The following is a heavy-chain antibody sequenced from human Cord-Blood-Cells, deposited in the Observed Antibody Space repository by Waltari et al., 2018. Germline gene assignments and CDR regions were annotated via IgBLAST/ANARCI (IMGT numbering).Heavy chain of an antibody. CDR2: IYYSGST. V-gene: IGHV4-39*01. CDR1: GGSISSSSYY. D-gene: IGHD7-27*01. Sequence: QLQLQESGPGLVKPSETLSLTCTVSGGSISSSSYYWGWIRQPPGKGLEWIGSIYYSGSTYSTPSLKSRVTISVDTSKNQFSLKLSSVTAADTAVYYCARLGLELTGPFDYWGQGTLVTVSS. J-gene: IGHJ4*02. CDR3: ARLGLELTGPFDY.